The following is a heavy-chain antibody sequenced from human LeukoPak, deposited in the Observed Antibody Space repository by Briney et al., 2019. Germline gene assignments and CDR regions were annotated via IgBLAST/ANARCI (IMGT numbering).Heavy chain of an antibody. CDR3: ARHEKLGQFDY. D-gene: IGHD3-10*01. J-gene: IGHJ4*02. CDR2: VYYSGSA. CDR1: SGSISSYY. V-gene: IGHV4-59*08. Sequence: SENLSLTCTVSSGSISSYYWSWIRQPPGKGLEWIGYVYYSGSANYNPSLKSRVTISVDTSKNQFSLKLSSVTAADTAVYYCARHEKLGQFDYWGQGTLVTVSS.